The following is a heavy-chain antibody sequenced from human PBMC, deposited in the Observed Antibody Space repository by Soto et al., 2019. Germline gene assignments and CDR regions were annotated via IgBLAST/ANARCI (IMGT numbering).Heavy chain of an antibody. V-gene: IGHV3-33*01. CDR3: ARDQRPTSSYYYGMDV. CDR1: GYTFSSYG. D-gene: IGHD2-2*01. Sequence: QVQLVESGGGVVQPGRSLRLSCAASGYTFSSYGMHWVRQAPGKVLEWVAVIWYDGSNKYYADSVKGRFTISRDNSKNTLYLQMNSLRAEDTAVYYCARDQRPTSSYYYGMDVWGQGTTVTVSS. J-gene: IGHJ6*02. CDR2: IWYDGSNK.